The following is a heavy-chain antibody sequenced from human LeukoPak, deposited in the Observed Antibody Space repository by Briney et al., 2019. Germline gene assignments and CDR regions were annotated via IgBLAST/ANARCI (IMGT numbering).Heavy chain of an antibody. CDR3: AKGGYYDSSGYYGLDY. CDR2: ISYDGSNK. D-gene: IGHD3-22*01. CDR1: GFSFSTYA. J-gene: IGHJ4*02. V-gene: IGHV3-30*04. Sequence: GSLRLSCAASGFSFSTYALHWVRQAPGKGLEWVAVISYDGSNKYYADSVKGRFTISRDNSKNTLYLRMNSLRAEDTAVYYCAKGGYYDSSGYYGLDYWGQGTLVTVSS.